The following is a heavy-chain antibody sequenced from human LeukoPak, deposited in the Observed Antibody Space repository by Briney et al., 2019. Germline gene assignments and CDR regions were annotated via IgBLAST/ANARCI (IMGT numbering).Heavy chain of an antibody. Sequence: ASVKVSCKASGYTFTNYGISWVRQAPGQGLEWIGWISAYNLNTNYAQKFQGRVTMTRDTSTSTVYMELSSLRSEDTAIYYCARARGSGSYYGHDYYYYHYMDVWGKGTTVTVSS. J-gene: IGHJ6*03. V-gene: IGHV1-18*01. CDR2: ISAYNLNT. CDR1: GYTFTNYG. D-gene: IGHD3-10*01. CDR3: ARARGSGSYYGHDYYYYHYMDV.